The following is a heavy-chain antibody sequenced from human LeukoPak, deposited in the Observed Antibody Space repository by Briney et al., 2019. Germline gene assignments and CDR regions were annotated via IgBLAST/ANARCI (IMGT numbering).Heavy chain of an antibody. D-gene: IGHD6-13*01. J-gene: IGHJ3*02. CDR1: GGSISSSSYY. V-gene: IGHV4-39*01. CDR3: ASSHRGIDAFDI. Sequence: SETLSLTCTVSGGSISSSSYYWGWIRQPPGKWLEWIGSIYYSGSTYYNPSLKSRVTISVDTSKNQFSLKLSSVTAADTAVYYCASSHRGIDAFDIWGQGTMVTVSS. CDR2: IYYSGST.